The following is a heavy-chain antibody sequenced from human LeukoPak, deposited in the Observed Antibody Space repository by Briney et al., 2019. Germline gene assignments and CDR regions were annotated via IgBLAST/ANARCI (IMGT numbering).Heavy chain of an antibody. CDR2: IYTSGST. CDR1: GGSISSYY. Sequence: PSETLSLTCTVSGGSISSYYWSWIRQPAGKGLEWIGRIYTSGSTNYNPSLKSRVTMSVDTSKNQFSLKLSPVTAADTAVYYCARDTTTVTTDGWWFDPWGQGTLVAVSS. J-gene: IGHJ5*02. V-gene: IGHV4-4*07. CDR3: ARDTTTVTTDGWWFDP. D-gene: IGHD4-11*01.